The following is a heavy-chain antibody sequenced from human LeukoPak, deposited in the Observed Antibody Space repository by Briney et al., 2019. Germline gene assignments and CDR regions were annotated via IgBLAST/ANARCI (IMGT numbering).Heavy chain of an antibody. Sequence: GGSLRLSCAASGFTFSSYSMNWVRQAPGKGLEWVSSISSSSSYIYYADSVKGRFTISRDNAKNSLYLQMNSLRAEDTATYYCAKDLGGGGVVVTAFGGDYWGQGALVTVSS. CDR3: AKDLGGGGVVVTAFGGDY. CDR2: ISSSSSYI. CDR1: GFTFSSYS. D-gene: IGHD2-21*02. J-gene: IGHJ4*02. V-gene: IGHV3-21*04.